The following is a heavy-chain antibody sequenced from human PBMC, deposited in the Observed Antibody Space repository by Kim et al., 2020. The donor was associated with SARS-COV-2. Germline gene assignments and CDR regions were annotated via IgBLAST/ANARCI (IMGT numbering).Heavy chain of an antibody. J-gene: IGHJ1*01. CDR1: GFTFDDYT. CDR3: AKDGPVNSDGYFQH. CDR2: ISWDGGST. V-gene: IGHV3-43*01. D-gene: IGHD2-15*01. Sequence: GGSLRLSCAASGFTFDDYTMHWVRQAPGKGLEWVSLISWDGGSTYYADSVKGRFTISRDNSKNSLYLQMNSLRTEDTALYYCAKDGPVNSDGYFQHWGQGTLVTVSS.